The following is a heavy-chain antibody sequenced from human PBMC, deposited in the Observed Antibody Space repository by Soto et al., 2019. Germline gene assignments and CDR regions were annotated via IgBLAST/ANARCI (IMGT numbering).Heavy chain of an antibody. J-gene: IGHJ3*02. CDR2: INPSGGST. D-gene: IGHD2-2*01. CDR1: GYTFTSYY. Sequence: ASVKVSCKASGYTFTSYYMHWVRQAPGQGLEWMGIINPSGGSTSYAQKFQGRVTMTRDTSTSTVYMELSSLRSEDTAVYYCARDTIVVVRAAEGPDAFDIWGQGTMVTVSS. V-gene: IGHV1-46*01. CDR3: ARDTIVVVRAAEGPDAFDI.